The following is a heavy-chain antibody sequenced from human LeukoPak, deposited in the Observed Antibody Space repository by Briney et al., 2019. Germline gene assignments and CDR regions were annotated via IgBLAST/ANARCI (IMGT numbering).Heavy chain of an antibody. V-gene: IGHV3-21*01. D-gene: IGHD5-18*01. CDR1: GFTFSSYS. CDR3: ARGKGGYNYEYYFDS. Sequence: GGSLRLSCAASGFTFSSYSMNWVRQAPGKGLEWVASISTGSSYKYYADLVMGRFTISRDNAENSLYLQMNSLRAEDTAVYFCARGKGGYNYEYYFDSWGQGALVTVSS. CDR2: ISTGSSYK. J-gene: IGHJ4*02.